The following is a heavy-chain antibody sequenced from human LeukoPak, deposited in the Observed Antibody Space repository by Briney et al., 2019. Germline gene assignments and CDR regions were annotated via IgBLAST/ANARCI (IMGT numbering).Heavy chain of an antibody. CDR3: ARGAGWWGA. D-gene: IGHD6-19*01. CDR2: INYSGTT. J-gene: IGHJ5*02. Sequence: SETLSLTCTVSGTSTSTYYWSWIRQPPGKGLEWIGYINYSGTTNYNPSLKSRVTISVDTSKNQFSLKLNSVTAADTAVYYCARGAGWWGAWGQGTLVTVSS. CDR1: GTSTSTYY. V-gene: IGHV4-59*08.